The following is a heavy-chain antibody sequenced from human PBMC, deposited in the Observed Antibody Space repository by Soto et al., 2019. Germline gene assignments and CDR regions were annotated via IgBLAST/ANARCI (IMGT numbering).Heavy chain of an antibody. D-gene: IGHD2-2*01. V-gene: IGHV1-18*01. J-gene: IGHJ5*02. CDR1: GYTFTNYC. CDR3: ARVIPGAEAWFGP. Sequence: ASVKVSCKASGYTFTNYCVTWVRQAPGQGLEWMGWISAYTDNPNYAQKFQGRVTMTIDTSTTTAYMDLRSLTSDDTAVYYCARVIPGAEAWFGPWGQGTLVTVSS. CDR2: ISAYTDNP.